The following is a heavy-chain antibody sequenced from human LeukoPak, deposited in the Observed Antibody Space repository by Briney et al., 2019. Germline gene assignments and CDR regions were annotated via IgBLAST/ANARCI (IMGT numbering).Heavy chain of an antibody. V-gene: IGHV3-48*01. CDR1: GFTFSSYS. D-gene: IGHD6-13*01. J-gene: IGHJ4*02. CDR2: IRSSGSPI. Sequence: GGSLRLSCSASGFTFSSYSMNWVRQAPGKGLEWVSYIRSSGSPIYYADSVKGRFTISRDNAKNSLYLQMNSLRAEDTAVYYCTRIPSSTSSWYYFDYWGQGTLVTVSS. CDR3: TRIPSSTSSWYYFDY.